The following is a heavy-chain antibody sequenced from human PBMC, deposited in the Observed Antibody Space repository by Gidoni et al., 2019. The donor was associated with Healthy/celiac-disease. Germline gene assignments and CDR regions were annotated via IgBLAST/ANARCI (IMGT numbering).Heavy chain of an antibody. CDR3: AKGGDFDY. CDR1: AFTFSSYS. Sequence: QVQLVESGGGVVQPGRSLRLSCAASAFTFSSYSMHWVRQAQEKGMEWVAVISYDGSNKYYADSVKGRFTISKENSKNTMYVQMNSLRAEETAVYYWAKGGDFDYWGQGTLVTVSS. D-gene: IGHD3-16*01. CDR2: ISYDGSNK. V-gene: IGHV3-30*18. J-gene: IGHJ4*02.